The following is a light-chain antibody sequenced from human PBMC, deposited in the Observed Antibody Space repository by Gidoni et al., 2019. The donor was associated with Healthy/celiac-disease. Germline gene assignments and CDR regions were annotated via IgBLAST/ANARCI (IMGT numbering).Light chain of an antibody. Sequence: DIQMTQSPSTLSASVGDRVTITCRASQSISSWLAWYHQKPGKAPKLLIYKASSLESGVPSRFSGSGSGTEFTLNISSLQPDDFATYYCQQYNSYPYTFGQGTKLEIK. CDR2: KAS. CDR1: QSISSW. CDR3: QQYNSYPYT. V-gene: IGKV1-5*03. J-gene: IGKJ2*01.